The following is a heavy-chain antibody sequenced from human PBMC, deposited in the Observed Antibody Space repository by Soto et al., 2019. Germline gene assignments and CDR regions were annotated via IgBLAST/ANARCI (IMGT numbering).Heavy chain of an antibody. D-gene: IGHD3-3*01. Sequence: EVQLVESGGGLVQPGRSLRLSCAASGFTFDDYAMHWVRQAPGKGLEWVSGISWNSGSIGYADSVKGRFTISRDNAKNSLYLQMNSLRAEDTALYYCAKDIGVWYDFWSGSLVETYYYYYMDVWGKGTTVTVSS. J-gene: IGHJ6*03. CDR2: ISWNSGSI. V-gene: IGHV3-9*01. CDR3: AKDIGVWYDFWSGSLVETYYYYYMDV. CDR1: GFTFDDYA.